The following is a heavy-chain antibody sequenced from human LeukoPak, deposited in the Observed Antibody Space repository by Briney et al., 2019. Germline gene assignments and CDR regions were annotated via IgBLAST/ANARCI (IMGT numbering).Heavy chain of an antibody. D-gene: IGHD6-19*01. CDR2: ISSYGSNA. Sequence: GGSLRLSCAASGFTVSSNYMSWVRQAPGKGLVWVSRISSYGSNAIYADSVKGRFTISRDDAKNTLFLQMNSLRAEDTAVYYCARDRGGSGPTTTDYWGQGILVTVSS. J-gene: IGHJ4*02. V-gene: IGHV3-74*01. CDR1: GFTVSSNY. CDR3: ARDRGGSGPTTTDY.